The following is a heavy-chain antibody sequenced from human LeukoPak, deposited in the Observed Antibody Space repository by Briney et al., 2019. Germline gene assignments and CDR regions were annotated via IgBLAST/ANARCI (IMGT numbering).Heavy chain of an antibody. V-gene: IGHV3-48*03. CDR3: AKQDYASRGYQFDY. CDR1: GFTFSSYE. Sequence: DPGGSLRLSCAASGFTFSSYEMNWVRQAPGKGLEWVSYISSSGSTIYYADSVKGRFTISRDNSKNTLSLQMNSLRAEATAVFYCAKQDYASRGYQFDYWGQGTLVTVSS. CDR2: ISSSGSTI. J-gene: IGHJ4*02. D-gene: IGHD3-22*01.